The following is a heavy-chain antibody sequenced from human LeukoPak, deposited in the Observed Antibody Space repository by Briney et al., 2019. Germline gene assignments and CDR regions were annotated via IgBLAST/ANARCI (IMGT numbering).Heavy chain of an antibody. J-gene: IGHJ5*02. Sequence: PGGSLRFSCAASGFIFSNYAMSWVRQAPGKGLEWVSAIGGSGGNTYYADSVKGRFTISRDNSKNTLDLQMNSLRAEDTAVYYCAKAPGGSGSFLCNWSDTWGQGTLVTVSS. CDR2: IGGSGGNT. CDR3: AKAPGGSGSFLCNWSDT. CDR1: GFIFSNYA. D-gene: IGHD3-10*01. V-gene: IGHV3-23*01.